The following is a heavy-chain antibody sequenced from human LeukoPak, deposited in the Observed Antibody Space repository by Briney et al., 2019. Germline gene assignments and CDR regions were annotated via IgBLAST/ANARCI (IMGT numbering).Heavy chain of an antibody. D-gene: IGHD3-22*01. J-gene: IGHJ4*02. Sequence: GGSLRLSCAASGLTFSSYWMSWVRQAPGKGLEWVSPISGSVGSTSYADSVKGRFTISTDNSKTPLYLQMNTLRTEDTAISYGSKDYYDCSGNFDSWGQGTLVTVSS. V-gene: IGHV3-23*01. CDR3: SKDYYDCSGNFDS. CDR2: ISGSVGST. CDR1: GLTFSSYW.